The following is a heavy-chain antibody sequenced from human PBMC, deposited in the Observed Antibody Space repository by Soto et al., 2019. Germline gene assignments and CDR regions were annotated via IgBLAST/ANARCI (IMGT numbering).Heavy chain of an antibody. CDR2: IIPIFGTA. CDR1: GGTFSSYA. CDR3: ARVXCSSTSCYDYYYYGMDV. D-gene: IGHD2-2*01. J-gene: IGHJ6*02. V-gene: IGHV1-69*06. Sequence: GASVKVSCKASGGTFSSYAISWVRQAPGQGLEWMGGIIPIFGTANYAQKFQGRVTITADKSTSTAYMELSSLRSEDTAVYYCARVXCSSTSCYDYYYYGMDVWGQGTTVTVSS.